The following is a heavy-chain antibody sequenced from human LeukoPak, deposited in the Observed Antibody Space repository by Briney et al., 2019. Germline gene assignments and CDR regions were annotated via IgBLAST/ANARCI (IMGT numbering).Heavy chain of an antibody. CDR2: ISAGGGST. Sequence: GGSLRLSCAVSGLTFSDYSMTWVRQAPGKGLFWVSGISAGGGSTYYADSVKGRFTISRDNSRNTLYLQMNSLRAEDTAVYYCVSPLSIVATITDYWGQGTLVTVSS. CDR3: VSPLSIVATITDY. V-gene: IGHV3-23*01. D-gene: IGHD5-12*01. J-gene: IGHJ4*02. CDR1: GLTFSDYS.